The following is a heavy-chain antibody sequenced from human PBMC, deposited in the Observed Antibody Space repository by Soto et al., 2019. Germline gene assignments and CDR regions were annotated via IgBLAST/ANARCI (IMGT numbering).Heavy chain of an antibody. J-gene: IGHJ6*02. CDR2: INPNSGGT. CDR1: GYTFTGYY. CDR3: ARAGYDFWSGTSPYYGMDV. Sequence: ASVKVSCKASGYTFTGYYMHWVRQAPGQGLEWMGWINPNSGGTNYAQKFQGWVTMTRDTSISTAYMELSRLRSDDTAVYYCARAGYDFWSGTSPYYGMDVWGQGTTVTVSS. V-gene: IGHV1-2*04. D-gene: IGHD3-3*01.